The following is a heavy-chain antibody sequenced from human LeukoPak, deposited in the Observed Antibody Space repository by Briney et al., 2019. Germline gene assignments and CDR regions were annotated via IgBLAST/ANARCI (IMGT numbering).Heavy chain of an antibody. V-gene: IGHV1-46*01. Sequence: ASVKVSCKASGYTFTSYGISWVRQAPGQGLEWMGIINPSGGSTSYAQKFQGRVTMTRDMSTSTVYMELSSLRSEDTAVYYCARGGVVGEAFDIWGQGTMVTVSS. CDR3: ARGGVVGEAFDI. J-gene: IGHJ3*02. D-gene: IGHD2-15*01. CDR1: GYTFTSYG. CDR2: INPSGGST.